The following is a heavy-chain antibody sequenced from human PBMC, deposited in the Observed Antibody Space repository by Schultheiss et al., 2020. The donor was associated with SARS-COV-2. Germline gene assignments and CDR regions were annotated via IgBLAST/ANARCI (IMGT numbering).Heavy chain of an antibody. CDR1: GFTFSSYS. CDR2: IKSKTDGGTT. Sequence: GGSLRLSCAASGFTFSSYSMNWVRQAPGKGLEWVGRIKSKTDGGTTDYAAPVKGRFTISRDDSKNTLYLQMNSLKTEDTAVYYCTTGRVRTQFDYWGQGTLVTVSS. V-gene: IGHV3-15*01. CDR3: TTGRVRTQFDY. D-gene: IGHD3-22*01. J-gene: IGHJ4*02.